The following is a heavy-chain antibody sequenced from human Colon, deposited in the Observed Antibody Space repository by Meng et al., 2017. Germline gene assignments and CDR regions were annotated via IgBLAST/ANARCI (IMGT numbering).Heavy chain of an antibody. V-gene: IGHV3-30*01. CDR2: ISYDGSNK. D-gene: IGHD5-12*01. CDR3: ARGWWLHAFQR. CDR1: GFTFSSSA. Sequence: GGSLRLSCAVSGFTFSSSAMHWVRQTPGNGLELVERISYDGSNKYYADSVKGRFTISRDNSKHPLYLQMNSLRAEDTAVYYCARGWWLHAFQRWGQGTLVTVSS. J-gene: IGHJ1*01.